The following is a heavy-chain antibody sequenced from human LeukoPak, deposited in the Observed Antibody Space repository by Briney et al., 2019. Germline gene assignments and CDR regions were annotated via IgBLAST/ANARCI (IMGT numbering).Heavy chain of an antibody. CDR1: GGTFSSYA. J-gene: IGHJ1*01. CDR3: ARDGYYSLYYYDSSGYFQH. CDR2: IIPIFGTA. Sequence: GASVKVSCKASGGTFSSYAISWVRQAPGQGLEWMGGIIPIFGTANYAQKFQGRVTITADESTSTAYMELSSLGSEDTAVYYCARDGYYSLYYYDSSGYFQHWGQGTLVTVSS. D-gene: IGHD3-22*01. V-gene: IGHV1-69*01.